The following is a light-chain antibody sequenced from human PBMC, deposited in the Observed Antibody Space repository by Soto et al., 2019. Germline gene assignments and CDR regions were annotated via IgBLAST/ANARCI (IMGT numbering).Light chain of an antibody. CDR1: QNVRRY. V-gene: IGKV1-5*03. J-gene: IGKJ1*01. Sequence: DIQMTQSPYSLSASIGDRVTITCRASQNVRRYLNWYQQKPGKAPKLLIYKASTLKSGVPSRFSGSGSGTEFTLTISSLQPDDFATYYCQHYNSYSEAFGQGTKVDIK. CDR2: KAS. CDR3: QHYNSYSEA.